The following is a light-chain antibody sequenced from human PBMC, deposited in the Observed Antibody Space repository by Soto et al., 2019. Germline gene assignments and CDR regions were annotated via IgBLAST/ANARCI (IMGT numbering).Light chain of an antibody. J-gene: IGLJ1*01. CDR2: EGS. CDR1: SSDVGSYNL. CDR3: ATWDDRLNGYV. Sequence: QSVLTQPASVSGSPGQSITISCTGTSSDVGSYNLVSWYQQHPGKAPKLMIYEGSKRPSGVSNRFSGSKSGNTASLTISGLQSEDEADYYCATWDDRLNGYVFGSGTKLTVL. V-gene: IGLV2-23*01.